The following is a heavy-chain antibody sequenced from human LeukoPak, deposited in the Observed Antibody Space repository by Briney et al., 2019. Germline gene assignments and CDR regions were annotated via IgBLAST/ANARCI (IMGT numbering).Heavy chain of an antibody. CDR1: GFTLSNAW. D-gene: IGHD6-6*01. CDR2: ISSNGGST. J-gene: IGHJ4*02. Sequence: GGSLRLSCAASGFTLSNAWMNWVRQAPGKGLAYVSAISSNGGSTYYADSVKGRFTISRDNSKDTLYLQMSSLRAEDTAVYYCVKEGAARMVEDYWGQGTLVTVSS. CDR3: VKEGAARMVEDY. V-gene: IGHV3-64D*06.